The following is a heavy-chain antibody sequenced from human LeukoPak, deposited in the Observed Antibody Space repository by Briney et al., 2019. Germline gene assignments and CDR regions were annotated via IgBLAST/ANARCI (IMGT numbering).Heavy chain of an antibody. CDR2: INPNSGGT. J-gene: IGHJ5*02. Sequence: GASVKVSCKASVYTFTGYYMHWVRQAPGQGLEWMGWINPNSGGTNYAQKFKGRVTMTRATSISTAYMELSRLRSDDTAVYYCARDIVMVTYWFDPWGQGTLVTVSS. D-gene: IGHD5-18*01. V-gene: IGHV1-2*02. CDR1: VYTFTGYY. CDR3: ARDIVMVTYWFDP.